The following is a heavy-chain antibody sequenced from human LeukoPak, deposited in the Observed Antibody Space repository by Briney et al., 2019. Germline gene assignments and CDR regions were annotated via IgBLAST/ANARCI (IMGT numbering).Heavy chain of an antibody. D-gene: IGHD6-13*01. J-gene: IGHJ4*02. CDR3: ARGIPLYSSSWYFNY. Sequence: PSETLSLTCAVYGGSFSGYYWSWIRQPPGKGLEWIGEINHSGSTNYNPSLKSRVNISVDTSKNQFSLKLSSVTAADTAVYYCARGIPLYSSSWYFNYWGQGTLVTVSS. CDR2: INHSGST. V-gene: IGHV4-34*01. CDR1: GGSFSGYY.